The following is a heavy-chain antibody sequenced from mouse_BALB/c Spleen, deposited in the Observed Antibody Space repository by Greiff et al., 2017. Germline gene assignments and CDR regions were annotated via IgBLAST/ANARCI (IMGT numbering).Heavy chain of an antibody. CDR1: GFTFSSYG. CDR3: ARDGNYEDYAMDY. D-gene: IGHD2-1*01. Sequence: EVKVVESGGDLVKPGGSLKLSCAASGFTFSSYGMSWVRQTPDKRLEWVATISSGGSYTYYPDSVKGRFTISRDNAKNTLYLQMSSLKSEDTAMYYCARDGNYEDYAMDYWGQGTSVTVSS. J-gene: IGHJ4*01. CDR2: ISSGGSYT. V-gene: IGHV5-6*01.